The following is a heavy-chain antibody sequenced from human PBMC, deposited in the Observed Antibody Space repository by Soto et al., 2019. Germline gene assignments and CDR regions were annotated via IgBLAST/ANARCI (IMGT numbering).Heavy chain of an antibody. CDR1: GFTFSSYA. J-gene: IGHJ4*02. CDR3: ARELTTRSPPQRSFYY. Sequence: QVQLVESGGGVVQPGRSLRLSCAASGFTFSSYAMHWVRQAPGKGLEWVAVISYDGSNKYYADSVKGRFTISRDNSKNTLYLQMNSLRAEDTAVYYCARELTTRSPPQRSFYYWGQGTLVTVSS. V-gene: IGHV3-30-3*01. CDR2: ISYDGSNK.